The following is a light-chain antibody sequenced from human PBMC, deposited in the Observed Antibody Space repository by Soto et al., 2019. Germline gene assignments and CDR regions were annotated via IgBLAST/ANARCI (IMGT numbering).Light chain of an antibody. V-gene: IGLV2-8*01. J-gene: IGLJ1*01. CDR1: SSDVGGYHY. CDR3: SSYAGSNNFV. CDR2: EVS. Sequence: QSALTQPPSASGSPGQSVTISCTGTSSDVGGYHYVSWYQQHPGKAPKLMIYEVSKRPSGVPDRCSGSKSGTTASLTVSGRQAEDEADYFWSSYAGSNNFVFGTGTKLTVL.